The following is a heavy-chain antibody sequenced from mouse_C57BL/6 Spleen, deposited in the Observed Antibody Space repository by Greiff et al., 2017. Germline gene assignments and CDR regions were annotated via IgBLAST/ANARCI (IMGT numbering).Heavy chain of an antibody. CDR2: INPSNGGT. J-gene: IGHJ1*03. CDR3: ARRHYGSSYADYWYFDV. V-gene: IGHV1-53*01. CDR1: GYTFTSYW. D-gene: IGHD1-1*01. Sequence: QVQLQQPGTELVKPGASVKLSCKASGYTFTSYWLHWVQQRPGQGLEWIGNINPSNGGTNYNEKFKSKATLTVDKSSSTAYMQLSSLTSEDSAVYYCARRHYGSSYADYWYFDVWGTGTTVTVSS.